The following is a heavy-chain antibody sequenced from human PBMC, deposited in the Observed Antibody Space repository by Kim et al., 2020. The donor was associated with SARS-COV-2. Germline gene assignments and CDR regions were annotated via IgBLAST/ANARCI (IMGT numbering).Heavy chain of an antibody. CDR3: AKEIGTTTSDYYYYHLDV. CDR2: ISYDGGNK. V-gene: IGHV3-30*18. J-gene: IGHJ6*02. CDR1: GFTFSSYG. Sequence: GGSLRLSCAASGFTFSSYGIHWVRQAPGKGLEWVAVISYDGGNKYYADSVKGRFTLSRDNSKNTVYLQMNSLRAEDTAVYYCAKEIGTTTSDYYYYHLDVWGQGTTVTVSS. D-gene: IGHD1-7*01.